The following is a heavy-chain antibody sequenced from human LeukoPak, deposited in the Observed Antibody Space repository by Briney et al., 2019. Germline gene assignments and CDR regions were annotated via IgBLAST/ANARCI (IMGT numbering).Heavy chain of an antibody. J-gene: IGHJ4*02. D-gene: IGHD6-13*01. CDR3: ARVKGNSSSWYLRY. CDR2: IYHSGST. CDR1: VYSISSGYY. Sequence: SETLSLTCAVSVYSISSGYYWGWIRQPPGKGLEWIGSIYHSGSTYYNPSLKSRVTISVDTSKNQFSLKLSSVTAADTAVYYCARVKGNSSSWYLRYWGQGTLVTVSS. V-gene: IGHV4-38-2*01.